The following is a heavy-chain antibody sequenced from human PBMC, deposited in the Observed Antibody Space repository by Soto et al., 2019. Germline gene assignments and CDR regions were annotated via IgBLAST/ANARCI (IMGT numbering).Heavy chain of an antibody. CDR2: ISYDESKK. CDR3: PKDRYCSGGTCSGGMDG. CDR1: GFTFTNYD. D-gene: IGHD2-15*01. Sequence: QVQLVESGGGVVQPGRSLRLSCEASGFTFTNYDMHWVRQAPGKGLEWVAVISYDESKKLYVDSVKGRFAISRDNSKNTLFLQMNSLRAEDTAMYYCPKDRYCSGGTCSGGMDGWGQGTTVTVSS. V-gene: IGHV3-30*18. J-gene: IGHJ6*02.